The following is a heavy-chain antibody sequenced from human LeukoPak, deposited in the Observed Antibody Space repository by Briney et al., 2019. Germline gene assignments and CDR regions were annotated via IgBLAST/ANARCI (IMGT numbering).Heavy chain of an antibody. Sequence: SVTVSCKASGGTFISYAISWVRQAPGQGLEWMGGIIPIFGTANYAQKFQGRVTITADESTSTAYMELSSLRSEDTAVYYCARGSVVAAAGNFDYWGQGTLVTVSS. CDR1: GGTFISYA. CDR2: IIPIFGTA. J-gene: IGHJ4*02. CDR3: ARGSVVAAAGNFDY. V-gene: IGHV1-69*13. D-gene: IGHD6-13*01.